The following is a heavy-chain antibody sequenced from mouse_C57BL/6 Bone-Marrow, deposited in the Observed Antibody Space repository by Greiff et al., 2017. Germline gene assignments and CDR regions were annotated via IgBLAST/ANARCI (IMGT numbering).Heavy chain of an antibody. CDR3: ARYSNYEPLYFDY. CDR2: IYPSDSET. Sequence: VQLQQPGAELVRPGSSVKLSCKASGYTFTSYWMDWVKQRPGQGLEWIGNIYPSDSETHYNQKFKDKATLTVDKSSSTAYMQRSSLTSEDSAVYYCARYSNYEPLYFDYWGQGTTLTVSS. J-gene: IGHJ2*01. D-gene: IGHD2-5*01. V-gene: IGHV1-61*01. CDR1: GYTFTSYW.